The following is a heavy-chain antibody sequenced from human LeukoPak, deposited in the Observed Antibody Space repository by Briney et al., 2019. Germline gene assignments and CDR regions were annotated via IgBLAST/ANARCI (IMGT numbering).Heavy chain of an antibody. V-gene: IGHV1-69*05. J-gene: IGHJ4*02. CDR1: GGTFSSYA. Sequence: RASVKVSCKASGGTFSSYAISWVRQAPGQGLEWMGRIIPIFGTANYAQKFQGRVTITTDESTSTAYMELSSLRSEDTAVYYCARGIGDFWSGYYEYYFDYRGQGTLVTVSS. D-gene: IGHD3-3*01. CDR2: IIPIFGTA. CDR3: ARGIGDFWSGYYEYYFDY.